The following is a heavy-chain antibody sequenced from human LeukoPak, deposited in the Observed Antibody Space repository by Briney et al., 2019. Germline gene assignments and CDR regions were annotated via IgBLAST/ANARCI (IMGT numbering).Heavy chain of an antibody. CDR1: GFILNDYG. Sequence: PGGSLRLSCAASGFILNDYGMHWVRQAPGKGLEWVADIWFDKNQHFADSVKGRFAISRDNSKNTVYLQINSLRAEDTAVYYCAKYHGSYHVSGYWGQGTLVTVSS. J-gene: IGHJ4*02. CDR2: IWFDKNQ. V-gene: IGHV3-33*03. CDR3: AKYHGSYHVSGY. D-gene: IGHD1-14*01.